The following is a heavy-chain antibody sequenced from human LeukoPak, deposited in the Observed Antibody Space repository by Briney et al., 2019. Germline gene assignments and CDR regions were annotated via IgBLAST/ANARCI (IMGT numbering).Heavy chain of an antibody. D-gene: IGHD3-9*01. J-gene: IGHJ4*02. Sequence: GGSLRLSCAASGFTFSSYSMNWVRQAPGKGLEWVSSISSSSSYIYYADSVKGRFTISRDNAKNSLYLQMNSLRAEDTAVYYCARDYIGYSDWGAGDYWGQGTLVTVSS. V-gene: IGHV3-21*01. CDR1: GFTFSSYS. CDR3: ARDYIGYSDWGAGDY. CDR2: ISSSSSYI.